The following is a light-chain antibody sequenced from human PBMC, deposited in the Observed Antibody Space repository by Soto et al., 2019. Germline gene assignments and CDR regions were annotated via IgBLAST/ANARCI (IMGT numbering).Light chain of an antibody. CDR3: AVWDDSLSGVV. V-gene: IGLV1-47*02. Sequence: QSVLTQPPSASGTPGQRVTISCSGSSSNIGSNYVYWYQQLPGTAPKLLIYNDYERPSGVPDRFSGSKSGTSASLGISGLRSEDEADYFCAVWDDSLSGVVFGGGTKLTVL. CDR2: NDY. CDR1: SSNIGSNY. J-gene: IGLJ2*01.